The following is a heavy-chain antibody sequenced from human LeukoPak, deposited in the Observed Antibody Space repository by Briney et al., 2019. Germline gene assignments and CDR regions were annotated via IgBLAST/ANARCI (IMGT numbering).Heavy chain of an antibody. V-gene: IGHV3-21*01. D-gene: IGHD2-2*01. Sequence: GGSLGPSCAASGFTFSSYSMNWVRQAPGKGLEWVSSISSSSSYIYYADSVKGRFTISRDNAKNSLYLQMNSLRAEDTAVYYCARSYCSSTSCDAFDIWGQGTMVTVSS. CDR2: ISSSSSYI. CDR1: GFTFSSYS. CDR3: ARSYCSSTSCDAFDI. J-gene: IGHJ3*02.